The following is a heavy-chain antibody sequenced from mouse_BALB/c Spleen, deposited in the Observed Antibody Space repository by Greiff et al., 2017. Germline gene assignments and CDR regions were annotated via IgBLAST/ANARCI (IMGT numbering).Heavy chain of an antibody. CDR2: ISYSGST. CDR3: ERNGKGY. Sequence: EVKLQESGPGLVKPSQSLSLTCTVTGYSITSDYAWNWIRQFPGNKLEWMGYISYSGSTSYNPSLKSRISITRDTSKNQFFLQLNSVTTEDTATYYGERNGKGYWGQGTTLTVSS. J-gene: IGHJ2*01. D-gene: IGHD1-1*01. CDR1: GYSITSDYA. V-gene: IGHV3-2*02.